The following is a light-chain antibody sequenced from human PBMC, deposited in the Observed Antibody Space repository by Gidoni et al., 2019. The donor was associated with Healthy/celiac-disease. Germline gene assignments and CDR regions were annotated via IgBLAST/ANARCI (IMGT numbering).Light chain of an antibody. Sequence: DIQMTQSPSSLSASVGDRVTITCRASQSISSYLNWYQQKPGKAPKLLIYAASSFQSGAPSMFSVSGSGTDFTLTIRSLHPEDFSTYYCQQSYSTLTFDQGTRLEIK. CDR1: QSISSY. CDR2: AAS. J-gene: IGKJ5*01. V-gene: IGKV1-39*01. CDR3: QQSYSTLT.